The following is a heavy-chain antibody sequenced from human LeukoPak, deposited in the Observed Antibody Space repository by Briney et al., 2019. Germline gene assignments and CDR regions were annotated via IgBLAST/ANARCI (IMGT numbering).Heavy chain of an antibody. V-gene: IGHV3-23*01. Sequence: PGGSLRLSCAASGFTFSSYAMSWVRQAPGKGLEWASVISGSGGSTYYADSVKGRFTISRDNFKNTLYLQMNSLRAEDTAVYYCAKDRDSGYEALDYWGQGTLVTVSS. J-gene: IGHJ4*02. D-gene: IGHD5-12*01. CDR1: GFTFSSYA. CDR2: ISGSGGST. CDR3: AKDRDSGYEALDY.